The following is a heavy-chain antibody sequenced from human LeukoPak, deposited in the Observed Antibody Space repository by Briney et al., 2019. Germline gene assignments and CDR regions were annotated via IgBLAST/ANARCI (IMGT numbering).Heavy chain of an antibody. CDR2: INHSGST. D-gene: IGHD4-11*01. V-gene: IGHV4-34*01. CDR3: ARHYSVAMDV. CDR1: GGSFSGYY. Sequence: PSETLSLTCAVYGGSFSGYYWSWIRQPPGKELEWIGEINHSGSTNYNPSLKSRVTISVDTSKNQFSLKLSSVTAADTAVYYCARHYSVAMDVWGHGTTVTVSS. J-gene: IGHJ6*02.